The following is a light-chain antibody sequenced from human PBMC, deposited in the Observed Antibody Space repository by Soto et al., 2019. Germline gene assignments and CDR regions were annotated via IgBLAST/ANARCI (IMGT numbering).Light chain of an antibody. CDR3: QQYNNWPPGT. CDR1: QSVSRN. CDR2: GAS. Sequence: EIVMTQSPATQSVSPGERATLSCRASQSVSRNLAWYQQKPGQAPRLLIYGASTRAPGIPARFSGSGSGTEFTLTISSLQSEDFAVYYGQQYNNWPPGTFGQGTKLEIK. J-gene: IGKJ2*01. V-gene: IGKV3-15*01.